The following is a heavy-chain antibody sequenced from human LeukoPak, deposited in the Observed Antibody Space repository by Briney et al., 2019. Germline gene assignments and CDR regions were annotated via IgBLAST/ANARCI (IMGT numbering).Heavy chain of an antibody. Sequence: GGSLRLSCAASGFTFSDYYMSWIRQAPGKGLEGISYISSTGSNIYYADSVKGRFTISRDNAKNSLYLQMNSLRAEDTSVYYCARRAGDYSHPYDYWGQGILVTVSS. V-gene: IGHV3-11*01. CDR3: ARRAGDYSHPYDY. CDR2: ISSTGSNI. D-gene: IGHD3-22*01. CDR1: GFTFSDYY. J-gene: IGHJ4*02.